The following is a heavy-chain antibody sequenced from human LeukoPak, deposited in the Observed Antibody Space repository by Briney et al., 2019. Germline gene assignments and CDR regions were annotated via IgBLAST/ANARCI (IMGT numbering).Heavy chain of an antibody. J-gene: IGHJ4*02. CDR1: GYSINSGYF. V-gene: IGHV4-38-2*02. Sequence: SETLSLPCTVSGYSINSGYFWGWVRQPPGKGPEWIGSIFHTGDVYYNPSLRSRVTLSIDTSRNQVSLKVTSVTAADTALYYCARVVASTSIDSWGQGILVTVSS. D-gene: IGHD2-15*01. CDR3: ARVVASTSIDS. CDR2: IFHTGDV.